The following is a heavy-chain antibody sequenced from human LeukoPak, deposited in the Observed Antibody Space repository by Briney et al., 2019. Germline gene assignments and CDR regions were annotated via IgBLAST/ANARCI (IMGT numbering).Heavy chain of an antibody. J-gene: IGHJ4*02. D-gene: IGHD6-13*01. V-gene: IGHV4-34*01. CDR2: INHSGST. Sequence: NPSETLSLTCAVYGGSFSDYYWSWIRQPPGKGLEWIGEINHSGSTNYNPSLKSRVTISVDTSKNQFSLKLSSVTAADTAVYYCARGVYIAAAQYGYWGQGTLVTVSS. CDR3: ARGVYIAAAQYGY. CDR1: GGSFSDYY.